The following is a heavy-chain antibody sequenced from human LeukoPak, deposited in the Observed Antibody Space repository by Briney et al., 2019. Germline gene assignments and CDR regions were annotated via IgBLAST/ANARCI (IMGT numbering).Heavy chain of an antibody. D-gene: IGHD3-22*01. CDR2: IYYSGST. CDR3: ARNPPDKYYYDSSGRFDP. J-gene: IGHJ5*02. Sequence: SETLSLTCTVSGGSISSYYWSWIRQPPGKGLEWIGYIYYSGSTNYNPSLKSRVTISVDTSKNQFSLKLSSVTAADTAVYYCARNPPDKYYYDSSGRFDPWGQGTLVTVSS. CDR1: GGSISSYY. V-gene: IGHV4-59*08.